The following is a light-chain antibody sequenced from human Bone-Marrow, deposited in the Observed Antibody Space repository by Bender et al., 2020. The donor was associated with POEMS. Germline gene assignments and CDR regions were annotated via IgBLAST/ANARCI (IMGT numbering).Light chain of an antibody. Sequence: QSALTQPASVSGSPGQSITISCSGTSDDIGIYNFVSWYQHHPGKGPKLLIYEVTNRPSGVSHRFSGSKSGNTASLTISGLQAEDAGDYYCSSYTNSNTLIFGGRTKVTVL. CDR2: EVT. CDR3: SSYTNSNTLI. V-gene: IGLV2-14*01. J-gene: IGLJ2*01. CDR1: SDDIGIYNF.